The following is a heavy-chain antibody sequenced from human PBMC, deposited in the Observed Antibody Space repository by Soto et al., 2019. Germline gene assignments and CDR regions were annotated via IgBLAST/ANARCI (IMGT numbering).Heavy chain of an antibody. CDR1: GFTFSTYS. CDR3: ARATDH. Sequence: EVQLVESGGGLVQPGGSLRLSCAASGFTFSTYSMNWVRQAPGKGLEWLSYISSRSTIYYADSVKGRFTISRDNAKNSLYLQMNILRDEDTAVYYCARATDHWGQGTLVTVSS. J-gene: IGHJ4*02. CDR2: ISSRSTI. V-gene: IGHV3-48*02. D-gene: IGHD2-21*02.